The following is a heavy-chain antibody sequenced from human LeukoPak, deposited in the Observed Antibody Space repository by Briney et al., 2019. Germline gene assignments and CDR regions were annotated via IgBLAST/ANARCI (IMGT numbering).Heavy chain of an antibody. CDR2: INTNTGNP. J-gene: IGHJ5*01. CDR3: AKEREGPLDS. CDR1: GYTFTDYY. Sequence: ASVKVSCKASGYTFTDYYMHWVRQAPGQGLEWMGWINTNTGNPTYAQGFTGRFVFSLDTSVSTAYLQISSLKAEDTAVYYCAKEREGPLDSWGQGTLVTVSS. V-gene: IGHV7-4-1*02. D-gene: IGHD5-24*01.